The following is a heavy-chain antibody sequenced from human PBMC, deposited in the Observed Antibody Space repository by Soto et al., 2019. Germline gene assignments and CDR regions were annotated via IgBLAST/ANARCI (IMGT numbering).Heavy chain of an antibody. Sequence: SETLSLTCTVSGGSISSGGYYWSWIRQHPGKGLEWIGYIYYSGSTYYNPSLKSRVTISVDTSKNQFSLKLSSVTAADTAVYYCARDRRFELAYCGGDCYSYYYYGMDVWGQGTTVTVSS. V-gene: IGHV4-31*03. CDR3: ARDRRFELAYCGGDCYSYYYYGMDV. D-gene: IGHD2-21*02. CDR2: IYYSGST. J-gene: IGHJ6*02. CDR1: GGSISSGGYY.